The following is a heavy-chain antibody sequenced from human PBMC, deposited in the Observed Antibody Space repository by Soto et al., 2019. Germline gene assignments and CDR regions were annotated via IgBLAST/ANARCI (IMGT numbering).Heavy chain of an antibody. CDR1: GFYFSNYF. D-gene: IGHD2-2*01. CDR2: VSRSDYT. V-gene: IGHV3-21*01. J-gene: IGHJ4*02. Sequence: GGSLRLSCAVSGFYFSNYFINWLRQAPGKGLEWVSSVSRSDYTYYSDSVKGRFTISRDNAKNSVSLQMNSLRAEDTAVYYCAREDSIIIPAVSDFWGQGTLVTSPQ. CDR3: AREDSIIIPAVSDF.